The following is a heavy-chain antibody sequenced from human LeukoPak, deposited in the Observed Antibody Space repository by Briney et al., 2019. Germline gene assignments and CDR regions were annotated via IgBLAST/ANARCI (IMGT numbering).Heavy chain of an antibody. J-gene: IGHJ4*02. D-gene: IGHD3-3*01. CDR1: GFTFSSYA. CDR3: AKMRSILDGYSDY. Sequence: GGSPRLSCAASGFTFSSYAMSWVRQAPGKGLEWVSAISGSGGSTYYADSVKGRFTISRDNSKNTLYLQMNSLRAEDTAVYYCAKMRSILDGYSDYWGQGTLVTVSS. CDR2: ISGSGGST. V-gene: IGHV3-23*01.